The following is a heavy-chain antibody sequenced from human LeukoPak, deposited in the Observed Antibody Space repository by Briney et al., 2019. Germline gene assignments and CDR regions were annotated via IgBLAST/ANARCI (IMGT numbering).Heavy chain of an antibody. V-gene: IGHV1-8*03. D-gene: IGHD3-22*01. CDR2: MNPNSGNT. J-gene: IGHJ5*02. CDR1: GYTFTSYD. Sequence: GASVKVSCKASGYTFTSYDINWVRQATGQGLEWMGWMNPNSGNTGYAQKFQGRVTITRNTSISTAYMELSSLRSEDTAVYYCATGPPTAYYYDSSGYYSSWFDPWGQGTLVTVSS. CDR3: ATGPPTAYYYDSSGYYSSWFDP.